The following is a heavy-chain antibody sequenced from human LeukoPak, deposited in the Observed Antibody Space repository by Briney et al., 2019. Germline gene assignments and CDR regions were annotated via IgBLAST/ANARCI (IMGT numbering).Heavy chain of an antibody. D-gene: IGHD3-22*01. CDR3: ARAAFYFDSSGHSPDFDY. CDR2: INPNTGAT. CDR1: GYTFTDYY. V-gene: IGHV1-2*02. J-gene: IGHJ4*02. Sequence: ASVKLSCKASGYTFTDYYLHWVRQPPGQGLEWMGWINPNTGATDYAQNFQGRVAMTSDTSISTAYMDLSRLRSDATAVYYCARAAFYFDSSGHSPDFDYWGQGTLVTVSS.